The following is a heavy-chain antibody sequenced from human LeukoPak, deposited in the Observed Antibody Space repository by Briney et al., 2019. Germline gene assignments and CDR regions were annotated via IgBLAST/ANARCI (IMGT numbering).Heavy chain of an antibody. D-gene: IGHD3-10*01. J-gene: IGHJ4*02. V-gene: IGHV3-74*01. CDR2: IRSDGSDT. CDR3: VLLSLTPG. Sequence: GGSLRLSCAASGFTFSDTWMHWVRQAPGKGLVWVSRIRSDGSDTRYAESVKGRFTISRDNAKNTLYLQMNSLRAEDTAVYYCVLLSLTPGWGQGTLVTVSS. CDR1: GFTFSDTW.